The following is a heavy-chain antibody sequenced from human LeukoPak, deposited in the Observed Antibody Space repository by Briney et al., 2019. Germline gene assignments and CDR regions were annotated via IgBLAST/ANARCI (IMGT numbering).Heavy chain of an antibody. CDR2: IKQDGGEK. Sequence: PGGSLRLSCAASGFTFSNYWLTWVRQAPGQGLEWVANIKQDGGEKHYVDSVKGRFTISRDNAKNSLYLQMNSLRAEDTAVYYCARDRQIAYWGQGTLVTVPS. CDR1: GFTFSNYW. CDR3: ARDRQIAY. V-gene: IGHV3-7*01. J-gene: IGHJ4*02.